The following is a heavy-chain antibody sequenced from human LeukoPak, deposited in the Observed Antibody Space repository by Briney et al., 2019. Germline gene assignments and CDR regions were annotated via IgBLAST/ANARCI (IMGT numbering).Heavy chain of an antibody. CDR1: GGSFSGYY. J-gene: IGHJ4*02. CDR3: ARGARYFAN. CDR2: INHSGST. D-gene: IGHD3-9*01. Sequence: SETLSLTCAVYGGSFSGYYWSWIRQPPGKGLEWIGEINHSGSTNYNPSLKSRVTISVDTSKNQFSLKLSSVTAADTAVYYCARGARYFANWGQGTLVTVSS. V-gene: IGHV4-34*01.